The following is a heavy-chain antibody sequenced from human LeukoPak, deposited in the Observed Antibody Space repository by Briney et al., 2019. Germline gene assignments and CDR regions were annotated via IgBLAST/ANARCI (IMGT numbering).Heavy chain of an antibody. Sequence: NPGGSLRLSCAASGFTFSSYSMNWVRQAPGKGLEWVSSISSSSSYIYYADSVKGRFTISRDNAKNSLYLQMNSLRAEDTAVYYCARHGQDYVWGSYRPTSFDYWGQGTLVTVSS. V-gene: IGHV3-21*01. J-gene: IGHJ4*02. D-gene: IGHD3-16*02. CDR3: ARHGQDYVWGSYRPTSFDY. CDR2: ISSSSSYI. CDR1: GFTFSSYS.